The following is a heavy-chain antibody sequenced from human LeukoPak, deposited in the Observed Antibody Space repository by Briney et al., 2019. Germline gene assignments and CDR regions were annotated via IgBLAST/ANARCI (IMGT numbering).Heavy chain of an antibody. J-gene: IGHJ4*02. CDR3: ARDWVGYSGYGY. Sequence: ASVKVSCKASGYTFTGYYMHWVRQAPGQGLEWMGWINPNGSGTNYAQKFQDRVTMTRDTSISTAYMELSRLRSDDTAVYYCARDWVGYSGYGYWGQGTLVTVSS. CDR2: INPNGSGT. V-gene: IGHV1-2*02. CDR1: GYTFTGYY. D-gene: IGHD5-12*01.